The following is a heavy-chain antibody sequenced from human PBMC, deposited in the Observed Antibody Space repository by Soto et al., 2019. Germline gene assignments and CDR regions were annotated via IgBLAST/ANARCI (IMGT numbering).Heavy chain of an antibody. CDR2: IKQDGSEK. CDR1: GFTFSGHW. D-gene: IGHD3-22*01. V-gene: IGHV3-7*05. Sequence: GGSLRLSCAASGFTFSGHWMSWVRQTPGRGLEWVANIKQDGSEKYYVDSVKGRFTISRDNANNSLYLHMNSLRAEDTAVYYCAREQGVVAYGDYWGQGTLVTVSS. J-gene: IGHJ4*02. CDR3: AREQGVVAYGDY.